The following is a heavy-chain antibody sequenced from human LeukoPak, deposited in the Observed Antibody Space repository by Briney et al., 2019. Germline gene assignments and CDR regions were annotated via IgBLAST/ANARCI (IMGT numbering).Heavy chain of an antibody. CDR1: GYSISSGYY. CDR2: IYHSGST. Sequence: SETLSRTCAVSGYSISSGYYWGWIRQPPGKGLEWIGSIYHSGSTYYNPSLKSRVTISVDTSKNQFSLKLSSVTAADTAVYYCARAGPGGFDPWGQGTLVTVSS. D-gene: IGHD3-10*01. CDR3: ARAGPGGFDP. J-gene: IGHJ5*02. V-gene: IGHV4-38-2*01.